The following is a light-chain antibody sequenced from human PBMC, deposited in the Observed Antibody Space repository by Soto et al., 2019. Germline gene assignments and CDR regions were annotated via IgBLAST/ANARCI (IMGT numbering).Light chain of an antibody. CDR3: HNYKNLPPT. Sequence: DIQMTQSPSSLSASVGDRVTITCQASQGVKKYVNWYQQKPGKAPKLLVYDASTLEVGVPARFSGGGSGKLFTFPIASLQPEYFATYFCHNYKNLPPTFGGGTK. CDR1: QGVKKY. CDR2: DAS. V-gene: IGKV1-33*01. J-gene: IGKJ4*01.